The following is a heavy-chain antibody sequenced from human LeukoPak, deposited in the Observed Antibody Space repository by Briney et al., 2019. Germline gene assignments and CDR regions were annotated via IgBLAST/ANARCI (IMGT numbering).Heavy chain of an antibody. D-gene: IGHD3-22*01. CDR1: GFTLSDYY. CDR3: ARFDGDSSGYSYYFDY. V-gene: IGHV3-11*01. J-gene: IGHJ4*02. CDR2: ISSSGTTI. Sequence: GGSLRLSCAASGFTLSDYYMSWIRQAPGKGLEWVSYISSSGTTIYYADPVKGRFTISRDNAKNSLYLQMNSLRAEDTAVYYCARFDGDSSGYSYYFDYWGQGTLVTVSS.